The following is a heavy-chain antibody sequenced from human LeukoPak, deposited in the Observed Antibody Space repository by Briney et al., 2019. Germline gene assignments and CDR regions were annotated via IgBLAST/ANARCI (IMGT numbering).Heavy chain of an antibody. CDR1: GFTFRSYA. J-gene: IGHJ6*03. CDR3: ARVWLRDYMDV. V-gene: IGHV3-23*01. Sequence: GSLRLSCAASGFTFRSYAMNWVRQAPGKGLEWVAAITADGGSTHYTTSVKGRFIISRDTPKNTLSLQMNNLRAEDTAVYFCARVWLRDYMDVWGEGTTVSVSS. CDR2: ITADGGST. D-gene: IGHD5-12*01.